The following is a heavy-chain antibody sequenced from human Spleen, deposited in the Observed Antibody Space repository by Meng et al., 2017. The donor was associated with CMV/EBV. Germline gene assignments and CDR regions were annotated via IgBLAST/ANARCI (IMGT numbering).Heavy chain of an antibody. J-gene: IGHJ5*02. V-gene: IGHV1-18*01. CDR2: VSGYNGET. Sequence: SGYTFSTHGITWVRQAPGQGLEWMGWVSGYNGETKYAQKFQGRVTMTTDTSTSTAYMDLRSLISDDTAIYYCTKAGGVSIFGVIDDPWGQGTLVTVSS. D-gene: IGHD3-3*01. CDR3: TKAGGVSIFGVIDDP. CDR1: GYTFSTHG.